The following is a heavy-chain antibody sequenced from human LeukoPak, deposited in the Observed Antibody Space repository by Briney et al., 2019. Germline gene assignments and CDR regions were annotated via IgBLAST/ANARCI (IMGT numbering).Heavy chain of an antibody. CDR3: ASPFRIVVDV. CDR2: IKQDGSEK. CDR1: GFTFSRDW. J-gene: IGHJ2*01. Sequence: PGGSLRLSCAASGFTFSRDWMTWVRQAPGKGLEWVANIKQDGSEKYYVDSVKGRFTISRDNAKSLLYLQMNSLRGEDTAVYYCASPFRIVVDVWGRGTLVTVSS. V-gene: IGHV3-7*01. D-gene: IGHD1-26*01.